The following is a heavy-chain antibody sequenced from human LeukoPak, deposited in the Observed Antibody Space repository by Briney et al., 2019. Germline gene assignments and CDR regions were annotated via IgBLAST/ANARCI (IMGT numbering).Heavy chain of an antibody. V-gene: IGHV3-33*01. Sequence: PGGSLRLSCAASGFTLSSYGIHWVRQAPGKGLEWVAVIWYDGSNKYYADSVKGRFTISRDNSKNTLYLQMNSLRAEDTAVYYCARELSSAYYGWFDPWGQGTLVTVSS. CDR2: IWYDGSNK. D-gene: IGHD1-26*01. J-gene: IGHJ5*02. CDR1: GFTLSSYG. CDR3: ARELSSAYYGWFDP.